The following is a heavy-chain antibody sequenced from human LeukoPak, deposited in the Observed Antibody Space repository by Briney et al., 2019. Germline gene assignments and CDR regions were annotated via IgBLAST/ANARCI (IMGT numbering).Heavy chain of an antibody. J-gene: IGHJ5*02. CDR3: ARDYGSGSYYNNDGYNWFDP. CDR2: ISYDGSNK. Sequence: GGSLRLSCAASGFTFSSYAMHWVRQAPGKGLEWVAVISYDGSNKYYADSVKGRFTISRDNSKNTLYLQMNSLRAEDTAVYYCARDYGSGSYYNNDGYNWFDPWGQGTLVTVSS. V-gene: IGHV3-30-3*01. CDR1: GFTFSSYA. D-gene: IGHD3-10*01.